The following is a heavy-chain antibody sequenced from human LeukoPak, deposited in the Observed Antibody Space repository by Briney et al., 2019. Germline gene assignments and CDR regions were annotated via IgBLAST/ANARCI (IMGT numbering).Heavy chain of an antibody. J-gene: IGHJ3*02. D-gene: IGHD3-22*01. CDR2: IRYDGSNK. CDR3: AKAMYYYDKGDAFDI. V-gene: IGHV3-30*02. CDR1: GFTFSSYG. Sequence: GGSLRLSCAASGFTFSSYGMHWVRKAPGKGLEWVAFIRYDGSNKCYADSVKGRFTISRDNSKNTLYLQMNSLRAEDTAVYYCAKAMYYYDKGDAFDIWGQGTMVTVSS.